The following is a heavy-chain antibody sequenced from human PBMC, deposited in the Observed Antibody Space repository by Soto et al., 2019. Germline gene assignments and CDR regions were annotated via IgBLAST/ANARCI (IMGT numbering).Heavy chain of an antibody. CDR3: SRLQRVPNHRDGLDV. CDR1: GYRFSTFW. J-gene: IGHJ6*02. V-gene: IGHV5-51*01. CDR2: IYPDQSRA. D-gene: IGHD1-1*01. Sequence: PGESLKISCKGSGYRFSTFWIGWVRQMPGKGLEWVAIIYPDQSRAMYSPAFQGQVTISVDKSISTAHLQWNSLKASDTAMYFCSRLQRVPNHRDGLDVWGQGASVTVSS.